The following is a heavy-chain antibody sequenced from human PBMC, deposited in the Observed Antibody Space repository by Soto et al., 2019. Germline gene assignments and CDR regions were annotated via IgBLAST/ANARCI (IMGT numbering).Heavy chain of an antibody. Sequence: PGGSLRLSCAASGFTFSRYDMHGVRQATGKGLEWVSAIGTAGDTYYPGSVKGRFTISRENAKNSLYLQMNSLRAGDTAVYYCARVREKYGEAYDYWGQGTLVTVSS. J-gene: IGHJ4*02. CDR3: ARVREKYGEAYDY. CDR2: IGTAGDT. CDR1: GFTFSRYD. D-gene: IGHD4-17*01. V-gene: IGHV3-13*01.